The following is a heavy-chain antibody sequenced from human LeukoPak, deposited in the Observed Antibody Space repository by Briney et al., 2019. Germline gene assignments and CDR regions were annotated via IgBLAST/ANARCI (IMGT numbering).Heavy chain of an antibody. CDR3: ARGGIQLWDAFDI. CDR1: GFMFSSHG. CDR2: ISYDGSNK. J-gene: IGHJ3*02. D-gene: IGHD5-18*01. V-gene: IGHV3-30*03. Sequence: PGGSLRLSCAASGFMFSSHGMHWVRQAPGKGLEWVAVISYDGSNKYYADSVKGRFTISRDNSKNTLYLQMNSLRAEDTAVYYCARGGIQLWDAFDIWGQGTMVTVSS.